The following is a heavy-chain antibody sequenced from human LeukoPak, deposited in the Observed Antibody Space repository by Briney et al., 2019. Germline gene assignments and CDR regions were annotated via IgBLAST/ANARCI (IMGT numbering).Heavy chain of an antibody. CDR2: VNQRGTT. V-gene: IGHV4-34*01. CDR1: GGSFSDNF. D-gene: IGHD3-10*01. J-gene: IGHJ5*01. CDR3: ARIHLWPENWFDS. Sequence: KSSETLSLTCGVSGGSFSDNFWGWIRQTPGKGLEWIGEVNQRGTTNYNPSLKSRVAISVDTSKNQFSLKLSSVTAADTAVYYCARIHLWPENWFDSWGPGTLVTVTS.